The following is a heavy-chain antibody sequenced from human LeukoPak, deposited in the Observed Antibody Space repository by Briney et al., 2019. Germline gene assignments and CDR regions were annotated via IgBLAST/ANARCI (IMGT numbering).Heavy chain of an antibody. V-gene: IGHV3-23*01. Sequence: GGSLRLSCAASGFTFSSYAMSWVRQAPGKGLEWVSAISGSGGSTYYADSVKGRFTISRDNSKNTLYLQMNSLRAEDTAVYHCATWASIAVAGTSPYWGQGTLVTVSS. CDR3: ATWASIAVAGTSPY. CDR1: GFTFSSYA. CDR2: ISGSGGST. J-gene: IGHJ4*02. D-gene: IGHD6-19*01.